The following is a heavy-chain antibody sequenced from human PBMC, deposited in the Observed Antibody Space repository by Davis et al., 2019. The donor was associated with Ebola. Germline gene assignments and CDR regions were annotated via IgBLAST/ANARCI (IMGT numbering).Heavy chain of an antibody. CDR1: GFTFSSYS. V-gene: IGHV3-64D*06. D-gene: IGHD7-27*01. J-gene: IGHJ4*02. CDR2: IHGDGGST. Sequence: GESLKISCSASGFTFSSYSMYWVRQAPGKGLEYVSAIHGDGGSTFYADSVKGRFTISRDNSKNTLCLQMSSLRAEDTAVYYCATDRNWDFDYWGQGTLVTVSS. CDR3: ATDRNWDFDY.